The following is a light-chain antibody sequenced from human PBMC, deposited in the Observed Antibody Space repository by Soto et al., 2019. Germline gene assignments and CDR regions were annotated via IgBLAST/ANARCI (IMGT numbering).Light chain of an antibody. V-gene: IGLV1-40*01. CDR1: SSNIGAGYD. J-gene: IGLJ1*01. Sequence: QSVLTQPPSVSGAPGQRVTISCTGSSSNIGAGYDVHWYQHLPGTAPKLLIYDNSNRPSGVPDRFSGSKSGTSASLAITGLQAEDDADYYCQYYDSSLSAPYVFGTGTKVTVL. CDR2: DNS. CDR3: QYYDSSLSAPYV.